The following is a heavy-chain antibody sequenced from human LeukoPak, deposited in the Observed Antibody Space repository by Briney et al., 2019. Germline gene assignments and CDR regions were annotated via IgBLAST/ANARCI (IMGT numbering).Heavy chain of an antibody. Sequence: GGSLRLSCAASGFTFSSYAMSWVRQAPGKGLEWVSGISGSGGTTYYADSVEGRFTISRDNSKNTLYVQMNSLRAEDTAVYYCAKDRGFSWATVSAALFEYWGLGTLVTVSS. J-gene: IGHJ4*02. CDR3: AKDRGFSWATVSAALFEY. CDR2: ISGSGGTT. V-gene: IGHV3-23*01. CDR1: GFTFSSYA. D-gene: IGHD4-17*01.